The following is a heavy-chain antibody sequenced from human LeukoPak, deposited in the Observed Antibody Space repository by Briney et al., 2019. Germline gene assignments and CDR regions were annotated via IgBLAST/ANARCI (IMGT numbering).Heavy chain of an antibody. D-gene: IGHD3-16*02. V-gene: IGHV3-9*01. CDR3: AKDNDYVWGSYRYDY. Sequence: PGRSLRLSCAASGFTFDDYAMHWVRQAPGKGLEWVSGISWNSGSIGYADSVKGRFTISRDNAKNSLYLQMNSLRAEDTALYYCAKDNDYVWGSYRYDYWDQGTLVTVSS. CDR1: GFTFDDYA. CDR2: ISWNSGSI. J-gene: IGHJ4*02.